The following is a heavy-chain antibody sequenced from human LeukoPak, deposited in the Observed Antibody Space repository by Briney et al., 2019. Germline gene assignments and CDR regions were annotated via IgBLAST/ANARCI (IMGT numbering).Heavy chain of an antibody. V-gene: IGHV1-69*13. CDR1: GGTFSSYA. D-gene: IGHD5-12*01. CDR2: IIPIFGTA. CDR3: ARDRYSGYGGFDY. Sequence: ASVKVSCKASGGTFSSYAISWVRQAPGQGLEWMGGIIPIFGTANYAQKFQGRVTITADESTSTAYMELSSLRSEDTAAYYCARDRYSGYGGFDYWGQGTLVTVSS. J-gene: IGHJ4*02.